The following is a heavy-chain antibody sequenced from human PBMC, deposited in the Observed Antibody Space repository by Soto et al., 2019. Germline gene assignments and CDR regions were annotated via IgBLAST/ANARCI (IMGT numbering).Heavy chain of an antibody. CDR3: ARERRAADYDY. CDR2: ISYDGSNK. V-gene: IGHV3-30-3*01. Sequence: GGSLRLSCAASGFTFSSYAMHWVRQAPGKGLEWVAVISYDGSNKYYADSVKGRFTISRDNSKNTLYLQMNSLRAEDTAVYYCARERRAADYDYWGQGTLVTVSS. D-gene: IGHD6-13*01. CDR1: GFTFSSYA. J-gene: IGHJ4*02.